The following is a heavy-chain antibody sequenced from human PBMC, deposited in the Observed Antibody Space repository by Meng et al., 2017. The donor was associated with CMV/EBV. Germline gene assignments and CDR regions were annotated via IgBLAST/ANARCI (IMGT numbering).Heavy chain of an antibody. CDR2: ISAYNGNT. CDR1: GYTFTSYG. J-gene: IGHJ5*02. CDR3: ARALYSNYDNWFDP. D-gene: IGHD4-11*01. Sequence: QVQLVQSGAEVKKHGASGKISCKASGYTFTSYGISWVRQAPGKGLEWMGWISAYNGNTNYAQKLQGRVTMTTDTSTSTAYMELRSLRSDDTAVYYCARALYSNYDNWFDPWGQGTLVTVSS. V-gene: IGHV1-18*01.